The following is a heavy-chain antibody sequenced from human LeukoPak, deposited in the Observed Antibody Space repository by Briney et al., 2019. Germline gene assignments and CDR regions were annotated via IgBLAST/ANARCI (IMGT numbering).Heavy chain of an antibody. Sequence: ASVKVSCKASGFTFTGYYMHWVRQAPGQGLEWMGWINPNSGGTNYAQKFQGRITMTRDTSISVAYMELSRLRSDDTAMYYCARTLPNYYYGMDVWGQGTTVTVSS. D-gene: IGHD1-26*01. CDR2: INPNSGGT. CDR3: ARTLPNYYYGMDV. CDR1: GFTFTGYY. J-gene: IGHJ6*02. V-gene: IGHV1-2*02.